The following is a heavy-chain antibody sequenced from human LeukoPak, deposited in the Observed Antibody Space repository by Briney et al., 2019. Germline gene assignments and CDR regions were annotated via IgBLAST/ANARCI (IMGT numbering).Heavy chain of an antibody. CDR1: GFTVSSSY. V-gene: IGHV3-53*01. CDR3: ARLIAATGRLYFDY. D-gene: IGHD6-13*01. Sequence: PGGSLRLSCAASGFTVSSSYMSWVRQAPGKGLEYVSVIYSGGNTYYAGSVKGRFAISRDNSKNTLYLQMNSLRAEDTAVYYCARLIAATGRLYFDYWGQGTLVTVSS. J-gene: IGHJ4*02. CDR2: IYSGGNT.